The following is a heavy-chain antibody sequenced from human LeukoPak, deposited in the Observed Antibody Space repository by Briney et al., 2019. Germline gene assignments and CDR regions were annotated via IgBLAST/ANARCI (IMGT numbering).Heavy chain of an antibody. CDR2: INPSGGST. CDR1: GYTFTSYY. D-gene: IGHD2-2*02. Sequence: ASVKVSCKASGYTFTSYYMHWVRQAPGQGLEWMGIINPSGGSTSYAQKFQGRVTMTTDTSTSTAYMELRSLRSDDTVVYYCARGIDPVPAAIWSFDYWGQGTLVTVSS. CDR3: ARGIDPVPAAIWSFDY. J-gene: IGHJ4*02. V-gene: IGHV1-46*01.